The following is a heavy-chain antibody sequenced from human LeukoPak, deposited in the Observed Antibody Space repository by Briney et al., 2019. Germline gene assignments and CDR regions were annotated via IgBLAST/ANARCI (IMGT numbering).Heavy chain of an antibody. J-gene: IGHJ6*02. CDR3: ARDLRGRTPAGYGMDV. Sequence: GASVKVSCKASGYTFTSYYMHWVRQAPGQGLEWMGIINPSGGSTSYAQKFQGRVTMTRDTSTSTVYMELSSLRSEDTAVYYCARDLRGRTPAGYGMDVWGQGTTVTVSS. CDR2: INPSGGST. CDR1: GYTFTSYY. V-gene: IGHV1-46*01.